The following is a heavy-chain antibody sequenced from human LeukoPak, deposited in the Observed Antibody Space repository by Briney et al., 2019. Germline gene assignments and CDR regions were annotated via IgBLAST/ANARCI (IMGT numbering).Heavy chain of an antibody. Sequence: GGSLRLSCAASGFTLSSHWMHWVRQAPGKGLVWVSRINSDGSSTSYADSVKGRFTISRDNAKNTLYLQMNSLRADDTAVYYCARGGKYSSSAFDYWGQGTLVTASS. CDR2: INSDGSST. CDR3: ARGGKYSSSAFDY. V-gene: IGHV3-74*01. J-gene: IGHJ4*02. CDR1: GFTLSSHW. D-gene: IGHD6-6*01.